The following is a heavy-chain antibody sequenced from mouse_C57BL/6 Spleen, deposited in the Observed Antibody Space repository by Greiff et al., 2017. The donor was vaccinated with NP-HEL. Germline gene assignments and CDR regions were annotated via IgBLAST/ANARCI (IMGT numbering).Heavy chain of an antibody. CDR1: GYTFTDYN. D-gene: IGHD1-1*01. J-gene: IGHJ2*01. V-gene: IGHV1-22*01. CDR2: INPNNGGT. Sequence: VQLQQSGPELVKPGASVKMSCKASGYTFTDYNMHWVKQSHGKSLEWIGYINPNNGGTSYNQKFKGKATLTVNKSSSTAYMELRSLTSEDSAVYYCASYYGSSYGYFDYWGQGTTLTVSS. CDR3: ASYYGSSYGYFDY.